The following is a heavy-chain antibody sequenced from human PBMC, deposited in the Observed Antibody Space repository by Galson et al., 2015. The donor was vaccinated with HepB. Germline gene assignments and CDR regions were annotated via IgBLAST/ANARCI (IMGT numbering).Heavy chain of an antibody. V-gene: IGHV3-74*01. Sequence: SLRLSCAASGFTFSSYWMHWVRQAPGKGLVWVSRINSDGSSTSYADSVKGRFTISRDNAKNTLYLQMNSLRAEDTAVYYCARYLGYCSSTSCYHPADYWGQGTLVTVSS. CDR1: GFTFSSYW. D-gene: IGHD2-2*01. CDR2: INSDGSST. J-gene: IGHJ4*02. CDR3: ARYLGYCSSTSCYHPADY.